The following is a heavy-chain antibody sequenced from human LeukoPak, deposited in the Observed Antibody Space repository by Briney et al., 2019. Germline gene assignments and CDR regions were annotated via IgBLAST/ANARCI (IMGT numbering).Heavy chain of an antibody. CDR3: ARNYYDSSGYYYVGY. V-gene: IGHV4-59*01. CDR1: GGSFSGYY. D-gene: IGHD3-22*01. Sequence: SETLSLTCAVYGGSFSGYYWSWIRQPPGKGLEWIGYIYYSGSTNYNPSLKSRVTISVDTSKNQFSLKLSSVTAADTAVYYCARNYYDSSGYYYVGYWGQGTLVTVSS. CDR2: IYYSGST. J-gene: IGHJ4*02.